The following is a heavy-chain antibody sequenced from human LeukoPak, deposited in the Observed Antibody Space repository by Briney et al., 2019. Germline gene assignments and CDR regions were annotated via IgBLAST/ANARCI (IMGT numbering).Heavy chain of an antibody. CDR3: ARALGGDGGSFQS. CDR2: ISRRSCYT. V-gene: IGHV3-11*05. CDR1: GFGFSAYY. D-gene: IGHD2-21*02. J-gene: IGHJ5*02. Sequence: GGALRLSCAASGFGFSAYYISLIRQAPGEGLEWMSYISRRSCYTNYAASVEARFTISRDNAKNSLYLPLNSLRAEETAVSSCARALGGDGGSFQSWGQGTLVTVSS.